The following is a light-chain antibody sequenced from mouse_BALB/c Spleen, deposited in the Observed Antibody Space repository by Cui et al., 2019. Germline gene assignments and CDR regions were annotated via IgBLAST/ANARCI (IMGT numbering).Light chain of an antibody. CDR3: QQRSSYT. J-gene: IGKJ2*01. CDR2: STS. CDR1: SSVSY. V-gene: IGKV4-57*01. Sequence: QIVLTQSPAIISASPGEKVTITCSASSSVSYMHWFQQKTGTSPKLWIYSTSNLASGVPARFSGSGSGTSYSLTISRMEAEDAATYYCQQRSSYTFGGGTKLEIK.